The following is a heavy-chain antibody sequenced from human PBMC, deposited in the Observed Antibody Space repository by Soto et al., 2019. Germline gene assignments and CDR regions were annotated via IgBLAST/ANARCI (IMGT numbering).Heavy chain of an antibody. CDR2: VYNDGSA. J-gene: IGHJ4*02. V-gene: IGHV4-4*02. Sequence: SETLSLTCDVSGVSISSGNWWSWVRQPPGKGLEWIAEVYNDGSANYHPSLESRATISVDRSKDQFSLRLSSVTAADTGKYYCARLVYDSRLNYLYFDHWGQGTLVTVSS. D-gene: IGHD3-22*01. CDR1: GVSISSGNW. CDR3: ARLVYDSRLNYLYFDH.